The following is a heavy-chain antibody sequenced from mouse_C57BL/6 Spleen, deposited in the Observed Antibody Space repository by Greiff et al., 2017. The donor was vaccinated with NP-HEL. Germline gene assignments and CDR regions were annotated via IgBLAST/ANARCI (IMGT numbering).Heavy chain of an antibody. Sequence: EVQLQQSGAELVRPGASVKLSCTASGFNITDDYMHWVKQRPEQGLEWIGWIDPENGDTEYASKFQGKATITADTSSNTAYLQLSSLTSEDTAVYYCTAEYGSSFGFAYWGQGTLVTVSA. CDR3: TAEYGSSFGFAY. J-gene: IGHJ3*01. CDR1: GFNITDDY. CDR2: IDPENGDT. D-gene: IGHD1-1*01. V-gene: IGHV14-4*01.